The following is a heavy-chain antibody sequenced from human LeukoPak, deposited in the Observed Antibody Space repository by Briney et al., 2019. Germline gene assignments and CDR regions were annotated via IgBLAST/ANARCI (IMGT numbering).Heavy chain of an antibody. CDR2: IKQDGSEK. J-gene: IGHJ4*02. CDR3: ARDKDSGGATGSIFDY. CDR1: GFTFSSFW. Sequence: GGSLRLSCAASGFTFSSFWMSWVRRAPGKGLEWVASIKQDGSEKYDVDSVKGRFTISRDNAKNSVYLQMNSLTAEDTAVYYCARDKDSGGATGSIFDYWGQGALVTVSS. D-gene: IGHD1-26*01. V-gene: IGHV3-7*03.